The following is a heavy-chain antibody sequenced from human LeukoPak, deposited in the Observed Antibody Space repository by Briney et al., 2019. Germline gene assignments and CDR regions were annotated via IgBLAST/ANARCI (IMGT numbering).Heavy chain of an antibody. CDR1: GGSISSYY. J-gene: IGHJ4*02. CDR2: IYYSGST. Sequence: WETLSLTCTVSGGSISSYYWSWIRQPPGKGLEWIGYIYYSGSTNYNPSLKSRVTISVDTSKNQFSLKLSSVTAADTAVYYCARQFGDYFDYWGQGTLVTVSS. CDR3: ARQFGDYFDY. D-gene: IGHD3-16*01. V-gene: IGHV4-59*08.